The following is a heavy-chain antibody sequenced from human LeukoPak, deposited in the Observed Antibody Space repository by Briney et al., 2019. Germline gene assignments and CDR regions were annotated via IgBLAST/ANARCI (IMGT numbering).Heavy chain of an antibody. CDR3: ARDEPTVTTGPPVGS. V-gene: IGHV3-74*01. CDR2: INGDGSTS. J-gene: IGHJ4*02. CDR1: GFTFYSYW. Sequence: GGSLRLSCAASGFTFYSYWMYWVRQAPGKGLEWVSCINGDGSTSNYADSVKGRFTISRDNTKNTLYLQMNSLRAEDTAIYYCARDEPTVTTGPPVGSWGQGNLVTVSS. D-gene: IGHD4-17*01.